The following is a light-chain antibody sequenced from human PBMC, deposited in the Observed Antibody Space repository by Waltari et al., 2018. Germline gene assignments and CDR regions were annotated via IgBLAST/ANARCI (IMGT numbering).Light chain of an antibody. Sequence: AIQLTQSPSSLSASVGDKVTITCRASQGMRVDLAWYQQKPGKAPKLLIYGASSLQSGVTSRFSGGASGSDFTLTISSLQPEDSATYYCLQDYIYPRTFGQGTKVELK. CDR2: GAS. CDR3: LQDYIYPRT. CDR1: QGMRVD. J-gene: IGKJ1*01. V-gene: IGKV1-6*02.